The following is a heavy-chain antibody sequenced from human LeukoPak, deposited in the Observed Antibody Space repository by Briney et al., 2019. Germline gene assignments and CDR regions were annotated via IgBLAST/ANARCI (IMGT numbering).Heavy chain of an antibody. D-gene: IGHD5-12*01. V-gene: IGHV3-30*18. CDR3: AKDQYSAEGASDY. Sequence: QTGGSLRLSCAAPGFTFSSYGMHWVRQAPGKGLEWVAVIKHVGTIKYYADSVQGRFTISRDNSKNTLYLQMNSLRAEDTGVYYCAKDQYSAEGASDYWGQGTLVTVSS. CDR2: IKHVGTIK. J-gene: IGHJ4*02. CDR1: GFTFSSYG.